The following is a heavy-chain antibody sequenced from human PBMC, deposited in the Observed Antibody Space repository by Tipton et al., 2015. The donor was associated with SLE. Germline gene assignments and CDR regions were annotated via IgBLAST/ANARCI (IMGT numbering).Heavy chain of an antibody. CDR3: ARDSAVNFWYFDL. Sequence: TLSLTSTVSGASISTHYCGWIRQPPRKGLEWIGYISYTGNTNFNPSLNSRVTMSVATSKNQFSLRLTAVTAADTAMYYCARDSAVNFWYFDLWGRGTLVTVSS. CDR1: GASISTHY. CDR2: ISYTGNT. J-gene: IGHJ2*01. V-gene: IGHV4-59*11.